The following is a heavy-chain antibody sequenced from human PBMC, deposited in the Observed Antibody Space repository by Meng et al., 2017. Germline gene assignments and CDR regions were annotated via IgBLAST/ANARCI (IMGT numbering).Heavy chain of an antibody. CDR2: IIPIFGTA. J-gene: IGHJ5*02. V-gene: IGHV1-69*05. CDR3: ASTIAVAGTGWFDP. Sequence: VQLVPSGAGVKKPGSSGKVSCKASGGTFSSYAISWVRQAPGQGLEWMGGIIPIFGTANYAQKFQGRVTITTDESTSTAYMELSSLRSEDTAVYYCASTIAVAGTGWFDPWGQGTLVTASS. D-gene: IGHD6-19*01. CDR1: GGTFSSYA.